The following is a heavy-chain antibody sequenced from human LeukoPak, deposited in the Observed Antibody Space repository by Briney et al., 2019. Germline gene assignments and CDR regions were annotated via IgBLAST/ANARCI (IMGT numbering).Heavy chain of an antibody. J-gene: IGHJ4*02. V-gene: IGHV4-59*12. D-gene: IGHD4-17*01. CDR1: GGSISSYF. CDR3: ARDRTAYGDWYFDY. CDR2: ISNSGST. Sequence: PSETLSLTCIVSGGSISSYFWSWIRKPPGKGLEWIGYISNSGSTNYNPSLKSRVTISADTSKNQFSLKLSSVTAADTAVYYCARDRTAYGDWYFDYWGQGTLVTVSS.